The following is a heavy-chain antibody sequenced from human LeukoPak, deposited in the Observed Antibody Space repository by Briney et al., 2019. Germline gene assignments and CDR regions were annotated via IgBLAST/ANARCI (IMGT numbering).Heavy chain of an antibody. D-gene: IGHD6-19*01. Sequence: PSETLSLTCAVYGGSFSGYYWSWIRQPPGKGLEWIGEINHSGSTNYNPSLKSRVTISVDTSKNHFSLKLSSVTAADTAVYYCAVARGQLVAGPNWFDPWGQGTLVTVSS. V-gene: IGHV4-34*01. CDR3: AVARGQLVAGPNWFDP. CDR2: INHSGST. J-gene: IGHJ5*02. CDR1: GGSFSGYY.